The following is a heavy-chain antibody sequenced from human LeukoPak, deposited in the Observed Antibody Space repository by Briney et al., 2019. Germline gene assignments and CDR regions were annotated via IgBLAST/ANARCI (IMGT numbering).Heavy chain of an antibody. CDR1: GYSISSGYY. V-gene: IGHV4-38-2*01. CDR3: ARRTRTNYYDSSGYYSWDWFDP. D-gene: IGHD3-22*01. J-gene: IGHJ5*02. Sequence: SETLSLTCAVSGYSISSGYYWGWIRQPPGKGLEWIGSIYYSGSTYYNPSLKSRVTISVDTSKNQFSLKLSSVTAADTAVYYCARRTRTNYYDSSGYYSWDWFDPWGQGTLVTVSS. CDR2: IYYSGST.